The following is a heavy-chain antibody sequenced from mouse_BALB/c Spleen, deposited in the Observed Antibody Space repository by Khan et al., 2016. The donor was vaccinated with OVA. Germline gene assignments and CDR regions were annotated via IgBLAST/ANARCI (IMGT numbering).Heavy chain of an antibody. D-gene: IGHD1-1*02. Sequence: QVQLQQSGVELVRPGTSVMVSCKASGYAFNNYMIEWLKQRPGQGLEWIGVINTGSGGTTYNEKFKGKATLTADKYSNTAYMQISSLTSDDSAVYFCARGGYGSLAYWGQGTLVTVSA. V-gene: IGHV1-54*01. J-gene: IGHJ3*01. CDR2: INTGSGGT. CDR3: ARGGYGSLAY. CDR1: GYAFNNYM.